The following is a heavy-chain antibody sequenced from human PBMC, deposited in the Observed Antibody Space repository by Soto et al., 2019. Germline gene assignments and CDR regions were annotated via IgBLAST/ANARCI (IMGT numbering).Heavy chain of an antibody. J-gene: IGHJ4*02. CDR2: IYYSGST. Sequence: SETLSLTCTVSGGSISSYYWSWIRQPPGKGLEWIGYIYYSGSTNYNPSLKSRVTISVDTSKNQFSLKLSSVTAADTAVYYCARHDGDLPDYWGQGTLVTVSS. CDR3: ARHDGDLPDY. V-gene: IGHV4-59*08. D-gene: IGHD4-17*01. CDR1: GGSISSYY.